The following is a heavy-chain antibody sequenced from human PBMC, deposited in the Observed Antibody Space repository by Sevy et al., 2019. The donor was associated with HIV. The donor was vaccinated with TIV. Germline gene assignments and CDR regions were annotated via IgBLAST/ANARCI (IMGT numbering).Heavy chain of an antibody. V-gene: IGHV3-15*01. CDR1: GFTFYYAW. CDR3: STDPIIVLLVTNGMDV. J-gene: IGHJ6*02. Sequence: GGSLRLSCAASGFTFYYAWMSWVRQAPGKGLEWVGRIKSKSDGGTVDYAAPLKGRFTISRDDSKNTLYLQMNNLKTEDTAVYYCSTDPIIVLLVTNGMDVWGQGTTVTVSS. CDR2: IKSKSDGGTV. D-gene: IGHD2-8*01.